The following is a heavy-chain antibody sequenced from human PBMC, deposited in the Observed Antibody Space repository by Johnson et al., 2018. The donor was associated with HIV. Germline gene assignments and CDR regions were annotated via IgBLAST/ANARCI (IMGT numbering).Heavy chain of an antibody. V-gene: IGHV3-15*01. CDR2: IKSTGAGGTI. CDR1: GFTFTNAW. J-gene: IGHJ3*02. Sequence: VQLVESGGDLVNPGGSLRLSCAASGFTFTNAWMSWVRQAPGKGLEWGGRIKSTGAGGTIDYAAPVKGRFTISRDDSKNTLYLEMNNLKSEDTAVYYCTTTAFIKSAGGTRPLDIWGQGTMVTVSS. D-gene: IGHD6-13*01. CDR3: TTTAFIKSAGGTRPLDI.